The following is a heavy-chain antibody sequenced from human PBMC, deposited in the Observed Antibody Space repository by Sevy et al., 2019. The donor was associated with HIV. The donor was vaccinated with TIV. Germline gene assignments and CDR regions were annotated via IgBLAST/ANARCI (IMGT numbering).Heavy chain of an antibody. CDR2: VSGSGGST. D-gene: IGHD3-22*01. V-gene: IGHV3-23*01. Sequence: GGSLRLSCAVSGFAFTSYAMHWVSQAPGKGLEWVSGVSGSGGSTYYADSVKGRFTISRDNSRNTLHLQINSLRAEDTAVYYCAKDLAYDNTYIDYWGQGTLVTVSS. CDR1: GFAFTSYA. CDR3: AKDLAYDNTYIDY. J-gene: IGHJ4*02.